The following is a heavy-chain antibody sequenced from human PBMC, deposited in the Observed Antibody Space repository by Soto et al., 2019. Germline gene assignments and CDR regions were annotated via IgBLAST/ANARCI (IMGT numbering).Heavy chain of an antibody. Sequence: QVLLQESGPRLVKPSQTLSLTCTVSGASIRRRGYYWSWIRHHPGEGLEWIGFVYYSGITDYNPSLKSRVSISADTSKSEFSLRLYSVTAADTAVYYCASSGGPEGDWFDPWGPGTLVTVSS. J-gene: IGHJ5*02. CDR3: ASSGGPEGDWFDP. V-gene: IGHV4-31*03. CDR1: GASIRRRGYY. CDR2: VYYSGIT. D-gene: IGHD2-15*01.